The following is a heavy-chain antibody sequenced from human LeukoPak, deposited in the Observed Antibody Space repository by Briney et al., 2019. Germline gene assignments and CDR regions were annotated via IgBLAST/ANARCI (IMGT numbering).Heavy chain of an antibody. CDR2: SNDSGGT. CDR3: ARLSVIVGAALEYYYYYMDV. CDR1: GGSISSSSYY. V-gene: IGHV4-61*05. Sequence: SETLSLTCTVSGGSISSSSYYWGWIRQPPGKRLEWVGESNDSGGTNYNPSLKSRVTISADKSKNQVSLRLTSVTAADTAVYYCARLSVIVGAALEYYYYYMDVWGQGTTVTVSS. J-gene: IGHJ6*03. D-gene: IGHD1-26*01.